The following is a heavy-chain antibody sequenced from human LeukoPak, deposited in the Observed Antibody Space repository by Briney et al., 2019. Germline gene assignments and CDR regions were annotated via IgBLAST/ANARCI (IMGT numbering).Heavy chain of an antibody. J-gene: IGHJ4*02. V-gene: IGHV3-7*01. D-gene: IGHD2-8*01. CDR3: ARENGFYFDY. Sequence: GGSLRLSCAASGFTFSSYAVSWVRQAPGKGLEWVANIKQDGSEKYYVDSVKGRFTISRDNAKNSLYLQMNSLRAEDTAVYYCARENGFYFDYWGQGTLVTVSS. CDR1: GFTFSSYA. CDR2: IKQDGSEK.